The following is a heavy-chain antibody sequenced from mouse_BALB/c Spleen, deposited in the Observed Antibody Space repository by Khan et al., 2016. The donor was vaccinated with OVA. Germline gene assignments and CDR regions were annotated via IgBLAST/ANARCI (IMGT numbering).Heavy chain of an antibody. D-gene: IGHD1-1*01. Sequence: EVQLKESGPELVRPGASVKISCKASGYSFTGYFMNWVMQSHGKSLEWIGRINPHIGETFYNQRFKDKATSTVDESSSTAHLELRSLTSEDSAVYYCTRIYRSDFDYWGQGTTLTVSS. J-gene: IGHJ2*01. V-gene: IGHV1-20*01. CDR2: INPHIGET. CDR3: TRIYRSDFDY. CDR1: GYSFTGYF.